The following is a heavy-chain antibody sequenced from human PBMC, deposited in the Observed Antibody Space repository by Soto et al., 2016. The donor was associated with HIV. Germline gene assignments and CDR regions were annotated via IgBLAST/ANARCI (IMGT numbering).Heavy chain of an antibody. D-gene: IGHD3-10*02. CDR1: EFNFKNYA. Sequence: DVQLVESGGDLVRPGTSLRLSCVGTEFNFKNYAMMWVRQAPGKGPDWVSGISGSGISSHYRNSVKGRFTISRDNSKNTLYLQMNSLTVEDTAVYYCVKGSVYNVRGHFDSWGLGTLVTVSS. V-gene: IGHV3-23*04. J-gene: IGHJ4*02. CDR3: VKGSVYNVRGHFDS. CDR2: ISGSGISS.